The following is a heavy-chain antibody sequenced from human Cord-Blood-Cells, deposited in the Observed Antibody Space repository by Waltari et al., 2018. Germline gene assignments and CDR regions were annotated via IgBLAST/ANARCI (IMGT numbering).Heavy chain of an antibody. D-gene: IGHD3-3*01. Sequence: QMQLVQSGPEVKKPGTSVKVSCKASGFTFTSSAVQWVRQARGQRLEWIGWIVVGSGNTNDAQKFQERVTITRDMSTSTAYMELSSLISEDTAVYYCAASRFYTDFWSGPDYWGQGTLVTVSS. J-gene: IGHJ4*02. CDR2: IVVGSGNT. CDR3: AASRFYTDFWSGPDY. CDR1: GFTFTSSA. V-gene: IGHV1-58*01.